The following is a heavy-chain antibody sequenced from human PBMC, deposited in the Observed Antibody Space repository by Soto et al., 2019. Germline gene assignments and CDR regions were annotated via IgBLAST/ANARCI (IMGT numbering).Heavy chain of an antibody. J-gene: IGHJ6*02. V-gene: IGHV4-4*02. Sequence: SETLSLTCAISGDSAIINHWLNLFRHRPGKGLEWIGEIFHSGNTNYNPSLQSRMTISLDKSKKQFSLKLRSLTAADTAVYFCARGGAIAAGDSMDVWGQGITVTVSS. CDR3: ARGGAIAAGDSMDV. D-gene: IGHD6-13*01. CDR1: GDSAIINHW. CDR2: IFHSGNT.